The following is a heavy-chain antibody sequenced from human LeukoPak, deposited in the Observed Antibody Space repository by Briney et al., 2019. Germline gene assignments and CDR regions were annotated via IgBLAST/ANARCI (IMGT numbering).Heavy chain of an antibody. CDR3: ARDRSYYGSGRGPYYFDY. CDR2: IYYSGST. D-gene: IGHD3-10*01. J-gene: IGHJ4*02. CDR1: GGSISSYY. Sequence: PSATLSLTCTVSGGSISSYYWSWIRQPPGKGLEGIEYIYYSGSTNYNPSLKSRVTISVDTPKNQFSLKLSSVTAADTAVYYCARDRSYYGSGRGPYYFDYWGQGTLVTVSS. V-gene: IGHV4-59*01.